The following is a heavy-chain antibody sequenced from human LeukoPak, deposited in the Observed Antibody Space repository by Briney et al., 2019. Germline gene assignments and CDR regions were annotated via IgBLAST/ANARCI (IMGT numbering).Heavy chain of an antibody. Sequence: PGGSLRLSCSASGFTFSRYAMHWVRQAPGKGLEYVSGINDNGGRTHYGDSVKDRFSISRDNSKNTLHLQMSTLRAEDTALYYCVKDVGGSYAFDYSGQGILVTVAS. CDR2: INDNGGRT. J-gene: IGHJ4*02. D-gene: IGHD1-26*01. CDR3: VKDVGGSYAFDY. CDR1: GFTFSRYA. V-gene: IGHV3-64D*09.